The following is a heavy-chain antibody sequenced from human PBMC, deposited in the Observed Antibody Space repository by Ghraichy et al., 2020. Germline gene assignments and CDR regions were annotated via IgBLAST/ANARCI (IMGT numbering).Heavy chain of an antibody. CDR2: ISSSSSYI. V-gene: IGHV3-21*01. CDR1: GFTFSSYS. Sequence: GGSLRLSCAASGFTFSSYSMNWVRQAPGKGLEWVSSISSSSSYIYYADSVKGRFTISRDNAKNSLYLQMNSLRAEDTAVYYCAREYGRFLEWYPIGGDAFDIWVQGTMVTVSS. D-gene: IGHD3-3*01. CDR3: AREYGRFLEWYPIGGDAFDI. J-gene: IGHJ3*02.